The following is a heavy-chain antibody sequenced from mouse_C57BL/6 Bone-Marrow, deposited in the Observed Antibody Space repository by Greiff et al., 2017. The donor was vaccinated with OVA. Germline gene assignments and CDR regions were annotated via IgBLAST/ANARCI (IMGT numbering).Heavy chain of an antibody. D-gene: IGHD2-1*01. CDR3: ARKGNFAWFAY. J-gene: IGHJ3*01. V-gene: IGHV1-54*01. Sequence: QVHVKQSGAELVRPGTSVKVSCKASGYAFTNYLIEWVKQRPGQGLEWIGVINPGSGGTNYNEKFKGKATLTADKSSSTAYMQLSSLTSEDSAVYFCARKGNFAWFAYWGQGTLVTVSA. CDR1: GYAFTNYL. CDR2: INPGSGGT.